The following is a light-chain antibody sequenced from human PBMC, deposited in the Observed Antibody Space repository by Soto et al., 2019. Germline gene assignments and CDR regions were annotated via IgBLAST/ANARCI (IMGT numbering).Light chain of an antibody. J-gene: IGKJ1*01. CDR3: QQYGSSGT. Sequence: ESVLTQSPGTLSLSSGERATLSCRASQSVSNNYLAWYQQKPGQAPRLLIYGASNRATRIPDRFSGSGTGTDFTLTISSLDPEDFAAYYCQQYGSSGTFGQGTKVDIK. V-gene: IGKV3-20*01. CDR2: GAS. CDR1: QSVSNNY.